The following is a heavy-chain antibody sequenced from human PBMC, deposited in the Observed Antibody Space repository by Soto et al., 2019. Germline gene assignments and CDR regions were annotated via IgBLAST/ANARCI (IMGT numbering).Heavy chain of an antibody. J-gene: IGHJ6*02. CDR1: GGSLSSYG. Sequence: QVQLVQSGAEVRKPGSSVKVSCKASGGSLSSYGVTWVRQAPGQGLEWIAWISVQTGKTKYADRLQGRITLTTDTSTSTAYLELRSLRSDDTAVYYCARDDFGVALFYYHGMDVWGQGTTVIVSS. V-gene: IGHV1-18*01. CDR3: ARDDFGVALFYYHGMDV. D-gene: IGHD3-3*01. CDR2: ISVQTGKT.